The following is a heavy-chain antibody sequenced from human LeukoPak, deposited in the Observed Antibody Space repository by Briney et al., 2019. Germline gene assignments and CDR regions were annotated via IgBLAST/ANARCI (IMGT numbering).Heavy chain of an antibody. D-gene: IGHD2-8*02. CDR1: GFSFSGHW. CDR2: ISPTGSTT. V-gene: IGHV3-74*01. J-gene: IGHJ4*02. Sequence: GGSLRLSCTASGFSFSGHWMHWARQLPGKGLVWVSRISPTGSTTSYADSVKGRFTVSRDNAKNSLYLQMNSLRAEDTAVYYCARDLGGRPPLVGAKDYWGQGTLVTVSS. CDR3: ARDLGGRPPLVGAKDY.